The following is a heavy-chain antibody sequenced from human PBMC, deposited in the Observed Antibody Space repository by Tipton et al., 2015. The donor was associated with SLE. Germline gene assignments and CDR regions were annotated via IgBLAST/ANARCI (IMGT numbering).Heavy chain of an antibody. J-gene: IGHJ4*02. CDR1: GGSFSGYY. V-gene: IGHV4-34*01. Sequence: TLSLTCAVYGGSFSGYYWSWIRQSPGKGLEWIGEINHSGSTNYNPSLKSRVTISVDTSKNQFSLKLSSVTAADTAVYYCARHLVTEAFDYWGQGTLVTVSS. D-gene: IGHD3-9*01. CDR3: ARHLVTEAFDY. CDR2: INHSGST.